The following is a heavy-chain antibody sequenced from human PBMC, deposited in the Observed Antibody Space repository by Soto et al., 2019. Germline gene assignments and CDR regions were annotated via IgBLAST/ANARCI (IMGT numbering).Heavy chain of an antibody. CDR2: FYTDGRT. J-gene: IGHJ4*02. CDR3: GRGQTVGVTAPDS. D-gene: IGHD1-26*01. CDR1: GFSVSSKY. Sequence: EVQLVASGGGLIQPGGSLRLSCAASGFSVSSKYMSWFRQAPGKVLEWVSVFYTDGRTFYAESVKGRFTISRDNSENTIYLQMNSLRAEDTAVYYCGRGQTVGVTAPDSWGQGTLVTVSS. V-gene: IGHV3-53*01.